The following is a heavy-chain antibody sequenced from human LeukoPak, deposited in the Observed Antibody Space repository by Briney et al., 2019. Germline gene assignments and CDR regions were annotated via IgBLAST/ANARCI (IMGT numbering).Heavy chain of an antibody. Sequence: SVKVSCKASGGTFSSYAISWVRQAPGQGLEWMGGIIPIFGTANYAQKFQGGVTITADESTSTAYMELSSLRSEDTAVYYCATGLWFGKYLDVWGKGTTVTISS. CDR1: GGTFSSYA. J-gene: IGHJ6*03. CDR2: IIPIFGTA. CDR3: ATGLWFGKYLDV. D-gene: IGHD3-10*01. V-gene: IGHV1-69*13.